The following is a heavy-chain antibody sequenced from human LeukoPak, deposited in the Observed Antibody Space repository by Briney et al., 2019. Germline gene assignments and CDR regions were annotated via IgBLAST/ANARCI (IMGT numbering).Heavy chain of an antibody. D-gene: IGHD3-10*01. CDR1: GGSISSSSYY. V-gene: IGHV4-39*01. Sequence: PSETLSLTCTVPGGSISSSSYYWGWIRQPPGKGLEWIGSIYYSETTYYNPSLKSRVTISVDTSKNQFSLRLSSVTAADTAVYYCARQRYYGSGSYSLNWFDPWGQGTLVTVSS. CDR2: IYYSETT. CDR3: ARQRYYGSGSYSLNWFDP. J-gene: IGHJ5*02.